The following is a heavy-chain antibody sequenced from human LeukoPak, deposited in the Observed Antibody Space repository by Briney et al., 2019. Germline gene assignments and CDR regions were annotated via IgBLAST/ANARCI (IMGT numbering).Heavy chain of an antibody. CDR3: ARRGIAAAGYFDY. V-gene: IGHV4-38-2*02. CDR2: IYHSGST. Sequence: SETLSLTCTVSGYSISSGYYWGWIRQPPGEGLEWIGSIYHSGSTYYNPSLKSRVTISVDTSKNQFSLKLSSVTAADTAVYYCARRGIAAAGYFDYWGQGTLVTVSS. J-gene: IGHJ4*02. D-gene: IGHD6-13*01. CDR1: GYSISSGYY.